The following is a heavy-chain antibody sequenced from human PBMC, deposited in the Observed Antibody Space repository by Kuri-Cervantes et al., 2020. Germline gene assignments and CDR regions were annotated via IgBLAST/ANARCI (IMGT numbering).Heavy chain of an antibody. CDR3: AGAVAGTC. Sequence: GESLKISCAASGFTFSSYGMHWVRQAPGKGLEWVAVISYDGSNKYYADSVKGRFTISRDNSKNTLYLQMNSLRAEDTAVYYCAGAVAGTCWGQGTLVTVSS. J-gene: IGHJ4*02. D-gene: IGHD6-19*01. V-gene: IGHV3-30*03. CDR2: ISYDGSNK. CDR1: GFTFSSYG.